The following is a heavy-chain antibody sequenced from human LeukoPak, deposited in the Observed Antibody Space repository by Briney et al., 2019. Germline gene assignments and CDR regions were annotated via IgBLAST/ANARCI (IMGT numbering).Heavy chain of an antibody. CDR1: GFTFRNYA. CDR2: ISYDGSNR. J-gene: IGHJ4*02. Sequence: GFLRLSCAASGFTFRNYAMHWVRQAPGKGLEWMAVISYDGSNRYYADSVKGRFTISRDNSKNTLSLQMDSLRAEDTAMYYCAREVVTSVYFDYWGQGNLVTVSS. V-gene: IGHV3-30-3*01. CDR3: AREVVTSVYFDY. D-gene: IGHD2-21*02.